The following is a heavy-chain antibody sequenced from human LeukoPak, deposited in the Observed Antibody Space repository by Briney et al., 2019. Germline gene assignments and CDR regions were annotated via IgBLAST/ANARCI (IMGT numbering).Heavy chain of an antibody. CDR2: IYYSGSA. Sequence: SQTLSLTCSVSGGSINNVNYYWSWIRQPPGKGLEWIGYIYYSGSAYYNPSLKGRTTISIDTSKNQFSLRLTSVTAADTAVYYCARDSFLYYYDSSGWGAFDIWGQGTMVTVSS. J-gene: IGHJ3*02. V-gene: IGHV4-30-4*01. CDR3: ARDSFLYYYDSSGWGAFDI. CDR1: GGSINNVNYY. D-gene: IGHD3-22*01.